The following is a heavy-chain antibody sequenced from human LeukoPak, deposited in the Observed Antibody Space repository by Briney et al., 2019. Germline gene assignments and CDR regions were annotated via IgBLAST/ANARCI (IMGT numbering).Heavy chain of an antibody. D-gene: IGHD5-12*01. CDR1: GFTFSHAY. V-gene: IGHV3-23*01. Sequence: HPGGSLRLSCAASGFTFSHAYMSWVRQAPGKGLEWVSAISGSGGSTYYADSVKGRFTISRDNSENTLYLQMNSLRAEDTAVYYCAKDHLGYSGYDLGDRVWFDPWGQGTLVTVSS. CDR3: AKDHLGYSGYDLGDRVWFDP. CDR2: ISGSGGST. J-gene: IGHJ5*02.